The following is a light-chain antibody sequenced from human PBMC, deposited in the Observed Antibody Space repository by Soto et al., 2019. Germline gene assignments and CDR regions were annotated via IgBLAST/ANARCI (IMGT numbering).Light chain of an antibody. J-gene: IGLJ2*01. CDR3: QSYDSSLSGSV. V-gene: IGLV1-40*01. CDR1: SSNIGAGYD. CDR2: GNI. Sequence: QAVVTQAPSVSGAPGQRVTISCIGSSSNIGAGYDVHWYQQLPGTAPKLLIYGNINRPSGVPDRFSGSKSGTSASLAITGLQAEDEADYYCQSYDSSLSGSVFGGGTKVTVL.